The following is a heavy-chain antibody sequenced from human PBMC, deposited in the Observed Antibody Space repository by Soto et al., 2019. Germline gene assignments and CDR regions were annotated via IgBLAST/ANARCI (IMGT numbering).Heavy chain of an antibody. Sequence: EVQLLESGGGLVQPGGSLRLSCAASGFTFSSYAMSWVRQAPGKGLEWVSAISGSGGSTYYADSVKGRFTISRDNSKNTLYLQMNSLRAEDTAVYYCAKDRRITMVRGASDAFEIWGQGTMVTVSS. V-gene: IGHV3-23*01. D-gene: IGHD3-10*01. CDR2: ISGSGGST. CDR1: GFTFSSYA. CDR3: AKDRRITMVRGASDAFEI. J-gene: IGHJ3*02.